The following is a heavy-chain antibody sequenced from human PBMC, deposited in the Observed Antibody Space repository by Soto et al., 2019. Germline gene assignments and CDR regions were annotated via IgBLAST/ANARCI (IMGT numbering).Heavy chain of an antibody. CDR2: INVLDGA. CDR3: SDWRAGGPVNLDH. CDR1: GLSLNNYA. V-gene: IGHV3-23*01. Sequence: EVQILESGGDLVQPGGSLRLSCVVSGLSLNNYAIAWVRHAPGKGLECVSTINVLDGAWYSDSVRGRLAISRDVSRNTVYLQMSSLRVEDTAIYFCSDWRAGGPVNLDHWGPGTRVTVSS. J-gene: IGHJ4*02. D-gene: IGHD2-15*01.